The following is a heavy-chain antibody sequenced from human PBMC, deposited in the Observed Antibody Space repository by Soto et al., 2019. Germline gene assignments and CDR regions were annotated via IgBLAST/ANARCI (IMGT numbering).Heavy chain of an antibody. CDR1: GGSFSGYY. J-gene: IGHJ5*02. V-gene: IGHV4-34*01. Sequence: QVQLQQWGAGLLKPSETLSLTCAVYGGSFSGYYWSWIRQPPGKGLEWIGEINHSGSTNYNPSLKSRVTISVHTPKNQFSLKLSSVTAADTAVYYCARGGFITGTTRWFDPWGQGTLVTVSS. D-gene: IGHD1-7*01. CDR2: INHSGST. CDR3: ARGGFITGTTRWFDP.